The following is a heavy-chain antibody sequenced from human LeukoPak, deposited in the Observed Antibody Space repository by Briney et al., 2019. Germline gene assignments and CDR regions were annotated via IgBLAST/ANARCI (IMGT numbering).Heavy chain of an antibody. D-gene: IGHD6-13*01. CDR2: ISWNSVSI. CDR3: AKDIESSLYSAGYFDY. CDR1: GFTFDDYA. V-gene: IGHV3-9*03. J-gene: IGHJ4*02. Sequence: PGRSLRLSCAASGFTFDDYAMHWVRQAPGKGLEWVSGISWNSVSIGYADSVKGRFTISRDNAKTSLYLQMNSLRAEAMALYYCAKDIESSLYSAGYFDYWGQGTLVTVSS.